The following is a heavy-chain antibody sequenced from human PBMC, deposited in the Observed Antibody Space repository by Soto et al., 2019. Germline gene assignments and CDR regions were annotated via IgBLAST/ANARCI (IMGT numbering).Heavy chain of an antibody. J-gene: IGHJ5*02. CDR1: GYTFTSYA. V-gene: IGHV1-3*01. CDR3: ARGLVIAVAGTSWFDP. Sequence: GASVKVSCKASGYTFTSYAMHWVRQAPGQRLEWMGWINAGNGNTKYSQKFQGRVTITRDTSASTAYMELSSLRSEDTAVYYCARGLVIAVAGTSWFDPWGQGTLVTVSS. CDR2: INAGNGNT. D-gene: IGHD6-19*01.